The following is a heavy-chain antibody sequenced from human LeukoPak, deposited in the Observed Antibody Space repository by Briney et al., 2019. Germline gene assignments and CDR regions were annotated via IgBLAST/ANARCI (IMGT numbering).Heavy chain of an antibody. Sequence: GGSLRLSCAASGFTFSSYAMHWVRQAPGKGLEWVAVISYDGSNKYYADSVKGRFTFSRDNSKNTLYLQMNSLRAEDTAVYYCARSSTVTLYFDYWGQGTLVTVSS. CDR1: GFTFSSYA. CDR2: ISYDGSNK. CDR3: ARSSTVTLYFDY. V-gene: IGHV3-30*04. D-gene: IGHD4-17*01. J-gene: IGHJ4*02.